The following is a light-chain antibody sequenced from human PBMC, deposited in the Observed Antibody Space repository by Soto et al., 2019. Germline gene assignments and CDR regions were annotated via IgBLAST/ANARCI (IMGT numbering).Light chain of an antibody. V-gene: IGLV2-14*03. CDR3: CSFASGSSLV. J-gene: IGLJ2*01. CDR1: GNDVGGYNY. Sequence: QSVLTQPASVSGSPGQSITISCTGTGNDVGGYNYVSWYQQHPGKAPKVLIYDVSNRPPGVSNRFSGSKSGNMASLTISGLQAEDEAHYYCCSFASGSSLVFGEGTKLTVL. CDR2: DVS.